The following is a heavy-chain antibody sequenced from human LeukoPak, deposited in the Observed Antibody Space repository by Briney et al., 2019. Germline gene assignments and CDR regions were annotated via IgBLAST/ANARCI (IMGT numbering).Heavy chain of an antibody. CDR1: GGSISSYY. V-gene: IGHV4-59*08. CDR2: IYYSGST. J-gene: IGHJ4*02. D-gene: IGHD6-19*01. Sequence: SETLSLTCTVSGGSISSYYWSWIRQPPGKGLEWIGYIYYSGSTNYNPSLKSRVSISVDPSKNQSSLKLSSVTAADTAVYYCARGSGRAVAGNVDYWGQGTLVTVSS. CDR3: ARGSGRAVAGNVDY.